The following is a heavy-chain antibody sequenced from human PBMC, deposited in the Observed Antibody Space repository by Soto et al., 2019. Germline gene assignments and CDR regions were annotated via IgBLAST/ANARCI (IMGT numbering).Heavy chain of an antibody. CDR1: GFTFTNYA. Sequence: EVQLSESGGGLRQPGGSLRLSCAASGFTFTNYAMTWVRQTPGKGLEWVSGISGSGGLKYYADSVQGRFTISRDNSKNTVYLQMDNLRDEDTALYYCAREVGAPSGWLDPWGQGTQVTVSS. CDR2: ISGSGGLK. V-gene: IGHV3-23*01. CDR3: AREVGAPSGWLDP. D-gene: IGHD1-26*01. J-gene: IGHJ5*02.